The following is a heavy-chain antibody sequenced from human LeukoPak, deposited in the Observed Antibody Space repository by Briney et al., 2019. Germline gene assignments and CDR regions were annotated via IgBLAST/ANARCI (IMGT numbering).Heavy chain of an antibody. V-gene: IGHV3-11*01. J-gene: IGHJ4*02. CDR2: ISSSGSTI. Sequence: PGGSLRLSCAASGFTFSDYYMSWIRQAPGKGLEGVSYISSSGSTIYYADSVKGRFTISRDNAKNSLYLQMNSLRAEDTAVYYCARTTVTMYYFDYWGQGTLVTVSS. CDR1: GFTFSDYY. CDR3: ARTTVTMYYFDY. D-gene: IGHD4-17*01.